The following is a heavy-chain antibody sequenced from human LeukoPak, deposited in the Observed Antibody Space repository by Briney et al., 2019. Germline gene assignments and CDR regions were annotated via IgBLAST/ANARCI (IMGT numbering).Heavy chain of an antibody. D-gene: IGHD3-16*02. Sequence: SETLSLTCTVSGGSLSSYYWSWIRQPPGKGLEWIGYIYGRGSTNYNPSLKSRITISLDTSKNQFSLKLNSVTAADTAVYYCAREDFWGNNRPKGHFDYWGQGTLVTVSS. CDR2: IYGRGST. CDR3: AREDFWGNNRPKGHFDY. V-gene: IGHV4-59*01. CDR1: GGSLSSYY. J-gene: IGHJ4*02.